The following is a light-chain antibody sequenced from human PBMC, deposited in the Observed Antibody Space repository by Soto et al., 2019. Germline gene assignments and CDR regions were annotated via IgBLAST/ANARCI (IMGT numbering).Light chain of an antibody. V-gene: IGLV2-14*01. J-gene: IGLJ1*01. CDR1: STDVGAYNS. CDR3: SSYTSRSSHV. CDR2: EVT. Sequence: QSVLTQPASVSGSPGQSITISCTGTSTDVGAYNSVSWYQQHPGKAPKLIIYEVTNRASGLSDRFSASKSGNTASLTISGLQPGDEADYYCSSYTSRSSHVFGTGTKVTVL.